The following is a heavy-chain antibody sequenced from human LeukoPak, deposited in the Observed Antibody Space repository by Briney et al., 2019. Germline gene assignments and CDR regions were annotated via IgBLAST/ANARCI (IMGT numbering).Heavy chain of an antibody. V-gene: IGHV1-2*02. D-gene: IGHD6-19*01. CDR2: INPNSGGT. CDR1: GYTFTGYY. CDR3: ARVPRSIAVAGTSVLDY. Sequence: ASVKVSCKASGYTFTGYYMHWVRQAPGQGLEWMGWINPNSGGTNYAQKFQGRVTMTRDTSISTAYMELSRLRSDDTAVYYCARVPRSIAVAGTSVLDYWGQGTLDTVSS. J-gene: IGHJ4*02.